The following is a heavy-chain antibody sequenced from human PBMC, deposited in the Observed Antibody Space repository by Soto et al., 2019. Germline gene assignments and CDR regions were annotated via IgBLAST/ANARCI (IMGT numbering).Heavy chain of an antibody. D-gene: IGHD3-3*02. CDR2: TTATGGST. V-gene: IGHV3-23*01. CDR3: AKRSIITGGAFDM. CDR1: GFMFRDYP. Sequence: EVQLLESGGGFVQPGGSLRLSCVVSGFMFRDYPMGWVRQAPGKGLEWGSATTATGGSTFYADSVKGRFTISRDNSINTLYLQMNNLRVDDSAVYSCAKRSIITGGAFDMWGQGTMVTVSS. J-gene: IGHJ3*02.